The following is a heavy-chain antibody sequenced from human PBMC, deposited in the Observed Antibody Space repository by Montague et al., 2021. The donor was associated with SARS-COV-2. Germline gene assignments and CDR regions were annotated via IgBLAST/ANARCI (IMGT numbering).Heavy chain of an antibody. CDR1: GDSVSRGSSY. CDR2: IYYTGSR. Sequence: SETLSLTCTVSGDSVSRGSSYWSWIQQPPGKGLEWIGYIYYTGSRKYNSSLKSRLTISVDTSKNQFSLKLSSVTAADTAVYYCARHERGEGCTSWFDSWGQGTLVTVSS. V-gene: IGHV4-61*01. CDR3: ARHERGEGCTSWFDS. D-gene: IGHD2-15*01. J-gene: IGHJ5*01.